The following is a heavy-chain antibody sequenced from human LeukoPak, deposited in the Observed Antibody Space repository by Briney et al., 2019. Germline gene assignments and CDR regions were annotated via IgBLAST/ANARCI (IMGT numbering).Heavy chain of an antibody. CDR1: GYTLTELS. Sequence: ASVKVSRKVSGYTLTELSMHWVRQAPGKGLEWMGGFDPEDGETIYAQKFQGRVTMTEDTSTDTAYMELSSLRSEDTAVYYCARDRQPPTAADPIYYFDYWGQGTLVTASS. J-gene: IGHJ4*02. CDR2: FDPEDGET. CDR3: ARDRQPPTAADPIYYFDY. D-gene: IGHD6-13*01. V-gene: IGHV1-24*01.